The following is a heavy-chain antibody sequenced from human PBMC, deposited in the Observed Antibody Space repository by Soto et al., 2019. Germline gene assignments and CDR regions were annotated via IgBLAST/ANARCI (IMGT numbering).Heavy chain of an antibody. CDR1: GFTFSSYA. J-gene: IGHJ6*02. CDR3: ARGATESGYYYYYYGMDA. V-gene: IGHV3-30-3*01. Sequence: PGGSLRLSCAASGFTFSSYAMHWVRQAPGKGLEWVAVISYDGSNKYYADSVKGRFTISRDNSKNTLYLQMNSLRAEDTAVYYCARGATESGYYYYYYGMDAWGQGTTVTVSS. D-gene: IGHD1-26*01. CDR2: ISYDGSNK.